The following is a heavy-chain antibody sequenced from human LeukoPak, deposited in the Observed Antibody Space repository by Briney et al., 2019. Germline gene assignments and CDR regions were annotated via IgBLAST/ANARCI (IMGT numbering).Heavy chain of an antibody. CDR2: INHSGST. D-gene: IGHD3-3*01. CDR1: GGSFSGYY. V-gene: IGHV4-34*01. Sequence: SETLSLTCAVYGGSFSGYYWSWIRQPPGNGLEWIGEINHSGSTSYNPSLKSRVTISVDTSKNQFSLKLSSVTAADTAVYYCARGRNNYDFWSGYYAYYFDYWGQGTLVTVSS. J-gene: IGHJ4*02. CDR3: ARGRNNYDFWSGYYAYYFDY.